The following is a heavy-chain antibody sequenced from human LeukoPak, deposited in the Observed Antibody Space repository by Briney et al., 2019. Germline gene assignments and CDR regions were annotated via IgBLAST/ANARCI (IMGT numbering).Heavy chain of an antibody. J-gene: IGHJ5*02. Sequence: WETLSLTCTVSGDSISHYYWSWIRQPAGKGLEWIGRIYTNVGTSYNPSLKSRVIVSVDTSKNQFSLKLNSVTAADTAVYCCVRDTGVGWFDPWGQGTLVTVSA. D-gene: IGHD7-27*01. CDR2: IYTNVGT. CDR1: GDSISHYY. V-gene: IGHV4-4*07. CDR3: VRDTGVGWFDP.